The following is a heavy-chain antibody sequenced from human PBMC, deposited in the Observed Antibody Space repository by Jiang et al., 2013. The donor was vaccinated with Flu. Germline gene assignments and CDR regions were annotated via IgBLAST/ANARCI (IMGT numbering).Heavy chain of an antibody. D-gene: IGHD2-15*01. CDR3: ARVGVNCSGGSCYRSGFDP. CDR1: GFTVSSNY. J-gene: IGHJ5*02. V-gene: IGHV3-53*01. CDR2: IYSGGST. Sequence: EVQLVESGGGLIQPGGSLRLSCAASGFTVSSNYMSWVRQAPGKGLEWVSVIYSGGSTYYADSVKGRFTISRDNSKNTLYLQMNSLRAEDTAVYYCARVGVNCSGGSCYRSGFDPWGQGTLVTVSS.